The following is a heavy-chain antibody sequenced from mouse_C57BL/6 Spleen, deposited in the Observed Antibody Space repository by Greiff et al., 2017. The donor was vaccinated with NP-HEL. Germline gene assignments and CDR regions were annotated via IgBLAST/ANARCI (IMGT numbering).Heavy chain of an antibody. V-gene: IGHV5-4*03. Sequence: DVKLVESGGGLVKPGGSLKLSCAASGFTFSSYAMSWVRQTPEKRLEWVATISDGGSYTYYPDNVKGRFTISRDNAKNNLYLQMSHLKSEDTAMYYCAGGDPWYFDVWGTGTTVTVSS. CDR2: ISDGGSYT. D-gene: IGHD3-3*01. CDR3: AGGDPWYFDV. CDR1: GFTFSSYA. J-gene: IGHJ1*03.